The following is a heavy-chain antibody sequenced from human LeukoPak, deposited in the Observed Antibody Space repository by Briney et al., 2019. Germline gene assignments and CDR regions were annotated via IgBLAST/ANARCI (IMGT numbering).Heavy chain of an antibody. Sequence: SETLSLTCTVSGGSISSYYWSWIRQPPGKGLEWIGYIHYSGSTNYNPSLKSRVTISVDTSKNQFSLKLSSVTAADTAVYYCARGSPYYDFWSGYYKTNNWFDPWGQGTLVTVSS. CDR3: ARGSPYYDFWSGYYKTNNWFDP. CDR2: IHYSGST. CDR1: GGSISSYY. D-gene: IGHD3-3*01. J-gene: IGHJ5*02. V-gene: IGHV4-59*12.